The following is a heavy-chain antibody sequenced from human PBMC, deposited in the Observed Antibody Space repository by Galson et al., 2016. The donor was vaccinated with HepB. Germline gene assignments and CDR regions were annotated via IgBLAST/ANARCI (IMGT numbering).Heavy chain of an antibody. V-gene: IGHV3-53*01. CDR3: ARGKLERWLQTQTLYGMDV. CDR2: IYRGGDT. D-gene: IGHD5-24*01. Sequence: SLRLSCAASGFTVSSEYMTWVRQAPGKGLEWVSVIYRGGDTYYADSVKGRFTISRDNAKNTVYLQVNSLGDEDTAVYYCARGKLERWLQTQTLYGMDVWGQGTSVIVSS. J-gene: IGHJ6*02. CDR1: GFTVSSEY.